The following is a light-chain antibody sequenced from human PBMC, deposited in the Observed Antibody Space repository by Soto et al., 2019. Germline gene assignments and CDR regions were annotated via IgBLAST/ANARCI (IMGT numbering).Light chain of an antibody. Sequence: DMQMTQSPSSLSACVGDRVTITCRASQDIGSHLAWYQQKPEKAPKSLIYFASTLQSGVPSRFSASGSGTDFTLTISSLQPEDFATYYCQQFRSFPITFGQGTRLEIK. J-gene: IGKJ5*01. V-gene: IGKV1D-16*01. CDR1: QDIGSH. CDR3: QQFRSFPIT. CDR2: FAS.